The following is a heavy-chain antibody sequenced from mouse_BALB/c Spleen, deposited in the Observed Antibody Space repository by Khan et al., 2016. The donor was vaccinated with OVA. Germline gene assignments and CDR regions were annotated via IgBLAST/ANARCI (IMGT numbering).Heavy chain of an antibody. Sequence: QVQLQQSGAELARPGASVKMSCKASGYTFTSYTIHWIKKRPGQGLEWIGYINPSNGYTNYNQKFKDKATVTTDKSSTTAYLQLSSLTSDDSAVYNCVRDGAYHRNDGWFAYWGQGTLVTVSA. J-gene: IGHJ3*01. V-gene: IGHV1-4*01. CDR2: INPSNGYT. CDR1: GYTFTSYT. CDR3: VRDGAYHRNDGWFAY. D-gene: IGHD2-14*01.